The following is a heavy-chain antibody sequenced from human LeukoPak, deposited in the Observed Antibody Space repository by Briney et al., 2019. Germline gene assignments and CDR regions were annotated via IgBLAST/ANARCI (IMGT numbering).Heavy chain of an antibody. J-gene: IGHJ4*02. V-gene: IGHV3-30*02. D-gene: IGHD6-13*01. Sequence: GGSLRLSCAASGFTFSSYGMRWVRQAPGKGLAWVAYIRYGGSNKYCADSVKGRFTISRDNSKNTLYLQMNSLRAEDTAVYYCDRSAAGSLYYFDYWGQGTLVTVSS. CDR2: IRYGGSNK. CDR3: DRSAAGSLYYFDY. CDR1: GFTFSSYG.